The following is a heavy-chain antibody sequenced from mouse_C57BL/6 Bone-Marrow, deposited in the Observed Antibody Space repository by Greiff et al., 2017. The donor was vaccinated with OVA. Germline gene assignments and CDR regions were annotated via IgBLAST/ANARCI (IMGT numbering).Heavy chain of an antibody. CDR1: GYTFTDYY. D-gene: IGHD4-1*01. CDR3: ASSNWDVDY. V-gene: IGHV1-26*01. Sequence: VQLQQSGPELVKPGASVKISCKASGYTFTDYYMNWVKQSHGKSLEWIGDINPNNGGTSYNQKFKGKATLTVDKSSSTAYMELRSLTSEDSAVYYCASSNWDVDYWGQGTTLTVSS. CDR2: INPNNGGT. J-gene: IGHJ2*01.